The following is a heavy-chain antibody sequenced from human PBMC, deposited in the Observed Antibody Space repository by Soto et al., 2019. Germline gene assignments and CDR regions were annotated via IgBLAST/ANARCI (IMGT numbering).Heavy chain of an antibody. D-gene: IGHD2-15*01. Sequence: QVQLVQSGAEVKKPGASVKVSCKASGYTFTNFGISWVRQAPGQGLEWMGWISAYNCNTNYSQNFQGRVTMTAGQSTGQAYRELRSLRSDDTAAYSCAREGTPIDYWGQGTLVTVSS. CDR1: GYTFTNFG. CDR2: ISAYNCNT. J-gene: IGHJ4*02. CDR3: AREGTPIDY. V-gene: IGHV1-18*01.